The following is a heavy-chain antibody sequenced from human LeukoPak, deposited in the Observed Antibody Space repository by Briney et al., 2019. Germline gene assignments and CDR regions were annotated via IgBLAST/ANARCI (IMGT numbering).Heavy chain of an antibody. J-gene: IGHJ4*02. Sequence: GGSLRLSCAASGFSFSSFWMSWVRQAPGKGLEWVANTHQDESEKQYLDSVKGRFTISRDNAKKSLFLQMNSLRAEDMATYYCARVGSSWDLLDYWGQGTLVTVS. CDR3: ARVGSSWDLLDY. V-gene: IGHV3-7*01. CDR1: GFSFSSFW. D-gene: IGHD6-13*01. CDR2: THQDESEK.